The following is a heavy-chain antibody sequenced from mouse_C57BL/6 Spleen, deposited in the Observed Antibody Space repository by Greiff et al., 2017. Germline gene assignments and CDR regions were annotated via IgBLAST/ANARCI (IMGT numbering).Heavy chain of an antibody. CDR1: GYTFTSYW. V-gene: IGHV1-50*01. D-gene: IGHD1-1*01. CDR3: ARWYYGSSRYFDV. Sequence: QVQLQQPGAELVKPGASVKLSCKASGYTFTSYWMQWVKQRPGQGLEWIGEIDPSDSYTNSNQKFKGKATLTVDTSSSTAYMQLSSLTSEDSAVYYCARWYYGSSRYFDVWGTGTTVTVSS. CDR2: IDPSDSYT. J-gene: IGHJ1*03.